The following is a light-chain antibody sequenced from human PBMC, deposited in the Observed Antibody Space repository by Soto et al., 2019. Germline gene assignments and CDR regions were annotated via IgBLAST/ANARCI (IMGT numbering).Light chain of an antibody. CDR2: EVT. CDR3: TSYVGNDIWV. Sequence: QSALTHPPSAYGSPVQSVTISGTGTSSDVGAYKYVSWYQQYPGKAPKLMIYEVTKRPSGVPDRFSGSKSGNTASLTVSGLQAEDEADYYCTSYVGNDIWVFGGGTKVTVL. V-gene: IGLV2-8*01. CDR1: SSDVGAYKY. J-gene: IGLJ3*02.